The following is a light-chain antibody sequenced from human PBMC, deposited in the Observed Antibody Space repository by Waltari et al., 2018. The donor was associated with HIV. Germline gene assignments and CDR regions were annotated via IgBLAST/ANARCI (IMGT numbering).Light chain of an antibody. V-gene: IGLV2-18*01. CDR3: SLYTGTTNVL. Sequence: QAALTQPPSGSGSPGQSASIPCTGRSRHVASSNRVSWYQQPPGTAPKLIIYEVNNRPSGVPDRFSGSQSGNTASLTISGLQAEDEADYYCSLYTGTTNVLFGGGTKLTVL. CDR2: EVN. CDR1: SRHVASSNR. J-gene: IGLJ2*01.